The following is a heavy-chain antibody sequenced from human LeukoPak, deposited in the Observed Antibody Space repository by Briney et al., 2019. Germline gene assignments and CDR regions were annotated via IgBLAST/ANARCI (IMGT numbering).Heavy chain of an antibody. J-gene: IGHJ4*02. D-gene: IGHD1-26*01. CDR3: SRESGPFCPFGY. Sequence: SETLSLTCTVSVGSISTYSWTTIRQPPGKGLEWIGEISLAGQSNYNPSLNGRVTMSLDKSSNQLSLHLTSVTAADTATYYCSRESGPFCPFGYWGQGTLVIVSS. V-gene: IGHV4-4*07. CDR2: ISLAGQS. CDR1: VGSISTYS.